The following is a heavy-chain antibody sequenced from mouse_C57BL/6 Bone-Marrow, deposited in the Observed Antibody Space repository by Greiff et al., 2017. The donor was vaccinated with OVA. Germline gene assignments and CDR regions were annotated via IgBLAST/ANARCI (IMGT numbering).Heavy chain of an antibody. CDR2: ISDGGSYT. CDR1: GFTFSSYA. Sequence: EVMLVESGGGLVKPGGSLKLSCAASGFTFSSYAMSWVRQTPEKRLEWVATISDGGSYTYYPDNVKGRVTISRDNAKNNLYLQMSHLKSEDTAMYYCARDQGDYYAMDYWGQGTSVTVSS. V-gene: IGHV5-4*01. CDR3: ARDQGDYYAMDY. J-gene: IGHJ4*01.